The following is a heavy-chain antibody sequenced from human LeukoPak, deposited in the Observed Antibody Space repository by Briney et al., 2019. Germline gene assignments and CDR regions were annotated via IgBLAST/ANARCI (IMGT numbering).Heavy chain of an antibody. CDR2: ISWNSGSI. CDR3: AKDVSGSYLDAFDI. CDR1: GFTFDDYA. Sequence: GRSLRLSCAASGFTFDDYAMHWVRQAPGKGLEWVSGISWNSGSIGYADSVKGRFTISRDNAKNSLYLQMNSLRAVDMALYYCAKDVSGSYLDAFDIWGQGTMVTVSS. D-gene: IGHD6-19*01. J-gene: IGHJ3*02. V-gene: IGHV3-9*03.